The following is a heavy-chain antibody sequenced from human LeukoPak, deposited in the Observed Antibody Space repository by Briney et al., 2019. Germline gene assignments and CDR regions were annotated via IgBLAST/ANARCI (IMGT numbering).Heavy chain of an antibody. CDR2: IYPADSDT. V-gene: IGHV5-51*01. Sequence: GESLKISCKDSGYSFTTYWIGWVRQMPGKGLEWMGIIYPADSDTKYSPSFQGQVTISADKSISTAYLQWSSLKASDTAMYYCARLPTRNYPFDYWGQGTLVTVSS. CDR3: ARLPTRNYPFDY. J-gene: IGHJ4*02. D-gene: IGHD5-24*01. CDR1: GYSFTTYW.